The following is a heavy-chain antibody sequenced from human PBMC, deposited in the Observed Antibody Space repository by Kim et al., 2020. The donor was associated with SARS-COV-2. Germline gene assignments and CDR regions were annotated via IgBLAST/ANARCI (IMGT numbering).Heavy chain of an antibody. CDR3: ARGLAAVGTPRLDY. V-gene: IGHV3-33*01. Sequence: GLGWVEVIWYDGSNKYYADSVKGRFPISRDKSKHTLYLQVNRLRAEDTAVYYCARGLAAVGTPRLDYWCQGTLVTVSS. CDR2: IWYDGSNK. D-gene: IGHD6-13*01. J-gene: IGHJ4*02.